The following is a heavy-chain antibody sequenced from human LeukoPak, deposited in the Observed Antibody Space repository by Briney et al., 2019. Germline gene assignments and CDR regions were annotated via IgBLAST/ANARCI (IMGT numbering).Heavy chain of an antibody. D-gene: IGHD6-13*01. CDR2: ISGSGDST. V-gene: IGHV3-23*01. CDR1: RFTFSSYG. J-gene: IGHJ4*02. Sequence: GGSLRLSCAASRFTFSSYGMHWVRQAPGKGLEWVSAISGSGDSTYYGDSVKGRFTISRDNSKNTLYLQMNSLRAEDTAVYYCAKTRPLDSSSWSHGDYWGQGTLVTVSS. CDR3: AKTRPLDSSSWSHGDY.